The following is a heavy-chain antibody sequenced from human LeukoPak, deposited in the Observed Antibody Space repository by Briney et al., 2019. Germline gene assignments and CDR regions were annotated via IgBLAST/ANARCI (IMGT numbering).Heavy chain of an antibody. CDR3: ARGLLNWNWFDP. Sequence: ASVKVSCKASGYSFNSYDINWVRQASGQGLEWMGWMNPSTGKTDFAEKFQGRLTISWNTSITTSDMELSSLTSEDTAVYYCARGLLNWNWFDPWGQGTRVTVSS. D-gene: IGHD1-1*01. CDR1: GYSFNSYD. J-gene: IGHJ5*02. CDR2: MNPSTGKT. V-gene: IGHV1-8*03.